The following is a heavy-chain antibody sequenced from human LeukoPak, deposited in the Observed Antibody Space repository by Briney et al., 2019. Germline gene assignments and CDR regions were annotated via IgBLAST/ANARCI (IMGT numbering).Heavy chain of an antibody. V-gene: IGHV1-18*01. CDR1: GYTFTSYG. D-gene: IGHD2-2*01. CDR3: ARISISSTTSVGAFDI. Sequence: ASVKVSCKASGYTFTSYGISWVRQAPGQGLEWMGWISAYNGNTNYAQKLQGRVTMTTDTSTSTAYMELRSLRSDDTAVYYCARISISSTTSVGAFDIWGQGTMVTVSS. J-gene: IGHJ3*02. CDR2: ISAYNGNT.